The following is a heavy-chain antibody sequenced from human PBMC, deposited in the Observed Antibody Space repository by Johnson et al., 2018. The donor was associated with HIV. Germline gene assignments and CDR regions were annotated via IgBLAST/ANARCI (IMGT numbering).Heavy chain of an antibody. D-gene: IGHD2/OR15-2a*01. Sequence: EVQLVESGGGLAQPGGSLRLSCAASGFTFSSYWMSWVRQAPGQGLEWVANIKQEGIEKYYVDSVKVRFTISRDNAKNSMYLQMNRLRAEDTAVYYWVMDLPSFYECNGFTLVALDVWGQGTMFTVSS. J-gene: IGHJ3*01. V-gene: IGHV3-7*04. CDR2: IKQEGIEK. CDR3: VMDLPSFYECNGFTLVALDV. CDR1: GFTFSSYW.